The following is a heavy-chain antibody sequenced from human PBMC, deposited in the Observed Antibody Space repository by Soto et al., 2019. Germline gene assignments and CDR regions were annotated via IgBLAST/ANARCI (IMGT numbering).Heavy chain of an antibody. CDR1: GFTFSSYS. D-gene: IGHD5-12*01. V-gene: IGHV3-21*01. J-gene: IGHJ6*02. Sequence: VQLVESGGGLVKPGGSLRLSCAASGFTFSSYSMNWVRQAPGKGLEWVSSISSSRSYIYYADSVKGRFTISRDHAQNSLYQQMNSLRAEDTAVDYWARARDSYNDVDIVATSHPYSSYGMDVWCQGPTVTLSS. CDR2: ISSSRSYI. CDR3: ARARDSYNDVDIVATSHPYSSYGMDV.